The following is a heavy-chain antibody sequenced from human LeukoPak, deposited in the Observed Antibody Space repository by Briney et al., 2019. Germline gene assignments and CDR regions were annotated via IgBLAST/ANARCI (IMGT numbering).Heavy chain of an antibody. CDR1: GGSISNYY. Sequence: SETLSLTCTVSGGSISNYYWSWIRQTAGKGLEWIGRIYTTENTNYNPSLKSRVTISIDKSKNQFSLKLRSMTAADTALYYCAKTYGSAMGFDSWGQGTLVTVSS. D-gene: IGHD3-10*01. CDR3: AKTYGSAMGFDS. J-gene: IGHJ5*01. CDR2: IYTTENT. V-gene: IGHV4-4*07.